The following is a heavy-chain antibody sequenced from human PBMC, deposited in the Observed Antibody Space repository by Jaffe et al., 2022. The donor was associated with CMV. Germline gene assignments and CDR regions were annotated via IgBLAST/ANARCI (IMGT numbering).Heavy chain of an antibody. J-gene: IGHJ3*02. CDR3: ARLDPGMATTVTI. Sequence: QLQLQESGPGLVKPSETLSLTCTVSGGSISSSSYYWGWIRQPPGKGLEWIGSIYYSGSTYYNPSLKSRVTISVDTSKNQFSLKLSSVTAADTAVYYCARLDPGMATTVTIWGQGTMVTVSS. CDR2: IYYSGST. D-gene: IGHD1-1*01. CDR1: GGSISSSSYY. V-gene: IGHV4-39*01.